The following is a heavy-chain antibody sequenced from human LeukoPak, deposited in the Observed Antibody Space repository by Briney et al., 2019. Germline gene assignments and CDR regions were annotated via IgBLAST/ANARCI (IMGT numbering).Heavy chain of an antibody. CDR2: INHSGST. CDR1: GGSFSGYY. J-gene: IGHJ4*02. Sequence: SETLSLTCAVYGGSFSGYYWSWIRQPPGKGLEWIGEINHSGSTNYNPSLKGRVTISVDASKNQFSLKLSSVTAADTAVYYCARGPMILSWYSSALDYWGQGTLVTVSS. D-gene: IGHD6-19*01. V-gene: IGHV4-34*01. CDR3: ARGPMILSWYSSALDY.